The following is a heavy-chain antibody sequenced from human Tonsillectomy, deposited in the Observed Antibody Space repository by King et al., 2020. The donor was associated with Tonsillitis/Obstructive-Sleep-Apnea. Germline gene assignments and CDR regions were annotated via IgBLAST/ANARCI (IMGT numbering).Heavy chain of an antibody. CDR3: AKGGTAAGTFDY. J-gene: IGHJ4*02. D-gene: IGHD2-15*01. CDR1: GFTFDDYT. Sequence: VQLVESGGVVVQPGGSLRLSCAASGFTFDDYTMHWVRQAPGKGLEWVALISWDVGSTYYADSVKGRFSISRDNSNTSLYLQMNSLRTEDTALYYCAKGGTAAGTFDYWGQGTLVTVSS. V-gene: IGHV3-43*01. CDR2: ISWDVGST.